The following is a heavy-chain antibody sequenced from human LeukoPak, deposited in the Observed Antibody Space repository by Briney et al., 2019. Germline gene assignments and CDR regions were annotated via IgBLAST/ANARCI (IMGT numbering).Heavy chain of an antibody. Sequence: PGGSLRLSCAASGFTFSSYAMSWVRQAPGKGLEWVSAISGRGGSTYYADSVKGRFTISRDNSKNTLYLQMNSLRAEDTAVYYCAKVGFGELPQERIDYWGQGTLVTVSS. D-gene: IGHD3-10*01. CDR3: AKVGFGELPQERIDY. CDR1: GFTFSSYA. J-gene: IGHJ4*02. V-gene: IGHV3-23*01. CDR2: ISGRGGST.